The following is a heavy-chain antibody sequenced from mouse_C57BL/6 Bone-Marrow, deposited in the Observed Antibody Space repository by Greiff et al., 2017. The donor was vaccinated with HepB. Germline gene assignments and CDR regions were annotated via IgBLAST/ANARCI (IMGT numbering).Heavy chain of an antibody. V-gene: IGHV1-55*01. D-gene: IGHD1-1*01. Sequence: QVQLKQSGAELVKPGASVKMSCKASGYTFTSYWMTWVKQRPGQGLEWIGDIYPGSGNTNYNEKFKSKATLTVDTSSSTAYMQLSSLTSEDSAVYCYAGYTEVVSSPIDYWGQGTPPTVSS. J-gene: IGHJ2*01. CDR3: AGYTEVVSSPIDY. CDR2: IYPGSGNT. CDR1: GYTFTSYW.